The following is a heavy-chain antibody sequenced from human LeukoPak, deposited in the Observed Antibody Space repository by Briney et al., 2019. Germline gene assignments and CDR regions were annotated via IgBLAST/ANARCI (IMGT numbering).Heavy chain of an antibody. V-gene: IGHV3-23*01. Sequence: PGGSLRLSCAASGFTFSNFAMSWVRQTPGKGLQWVSSISDGGHSTYFADSVRGRFTLSRDNSNNIVYLQMNNLGVEDTAMYYCAKSYCSGGTCHSCLPYFFDYWGQGTLVTVSS. CDR2: ISDGGHST. CDR3: AKSYCSGGTCHSCLPYFFDY. D-gene: IGHD2-15*01. J-gene: IGHJ4*02. CDR1: GFTFSNFA.